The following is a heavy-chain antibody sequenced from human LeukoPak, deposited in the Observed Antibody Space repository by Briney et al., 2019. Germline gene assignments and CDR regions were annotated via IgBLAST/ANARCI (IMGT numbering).Heavy chain of an antibody. CDR2: IRDDGSSE. V-gene: IGHV3-30*02. J-gene: IGHJ6*03. D-gene: IGHD4-17*01. Sequence: PGGSLRLSCEVSGLTFSIYGMQWVRQAPGKGLEWVRFIRDDGSSEHYADSVKGRFTVSRDHSKNTLYLQMNSLTLEDTAVYFCAKLVDYCEGRTCFTTYYYTDIWGKGTPITVSS. CDR1: GLTFSIYG. CDR3: AKLVDYCEGRTCFTTYYYTDI.